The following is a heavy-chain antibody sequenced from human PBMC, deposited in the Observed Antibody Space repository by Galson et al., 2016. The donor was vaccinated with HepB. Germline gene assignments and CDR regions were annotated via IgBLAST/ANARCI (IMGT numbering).Heavy chain of an antibody. J-gene: IGHJ4*02. Sequence: QSGAEGKKPGESLKISCKGSGYSFASYRIGWVRQMPGKGLEWMGIVYPSDSDSRYSQSCQGQVTISVDKSITTAYLQWSSLKASDTAMYYCARHADNWNEDYYFDYWGQGTLVTVSS. CDR1: GYSFASYR. V-gene: IGHV5-51*01. CDR3: ARHADNWNEDYYFDY. CDR2: VYPSDSDS. D-gene: IGHD1-20*01.